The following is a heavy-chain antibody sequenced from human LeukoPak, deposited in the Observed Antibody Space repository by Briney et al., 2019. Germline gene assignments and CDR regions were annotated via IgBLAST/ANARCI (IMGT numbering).Heavy chain of an antibody. Sequence: GASVKVSCKASGYTFTSYYMHWVRQAPGQGLEWMGIINASGGSTSYAQKFQGRVTMTRDTSTSTVYMELSRLSSAEKAVSYSRRADWDTAMVTGRFDDWGQGPLVTVSS. V-gene: IGHV1-46*01. CDR2: INASGGST. CDR1: GYTFTSYY. D-gene: IGHD5-18*01. CDR3: RRADWDTAMVTGRFDD. J-gene: IGHJ4*02.